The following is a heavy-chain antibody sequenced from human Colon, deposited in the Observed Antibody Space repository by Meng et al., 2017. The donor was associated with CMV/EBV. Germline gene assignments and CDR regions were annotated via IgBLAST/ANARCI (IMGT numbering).Heavy chain of an antibody. CDR1: GFTFSNYG. CDR2: IRYDGTHT. D-gene: IGHD2-2*01. J-gene: IGHJ6*02. Sequence: GESLKISCATSGFTFSNYGMHWVRRAPFKGLEWVAFIRYDGTHTFYADSVKGRFTVSRDNSKNMLYLQMDSLGPEDTAEYYCAKENCGSTSCYLGPTYYYYGLDVWGQGTTVTV. V-gene: IGHV3-30*02. CDR3: AKENCGSTSCYLGPTYYYYGLDV.